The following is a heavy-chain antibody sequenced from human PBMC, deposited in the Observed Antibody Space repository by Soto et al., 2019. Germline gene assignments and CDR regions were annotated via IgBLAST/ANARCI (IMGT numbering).Heavy chain of an antibody. CDR2: ISYDGSNK. CDR3: ERHKRDLRFLEWSYYFDY. J-gene: IGHJ4*02. Sequence: QVQLVESGGGVVQPGRSLRLSCAASGFTFSTYAIHWVRQAPGKGLEWVALISYDGSNKYYADSVKGRFTISRDNSKNTLYLQMNSLRAEDTAVYYCERHKRDLRFLEWSYYFDYWGQGTLVTVSS. CDR1: GFTFSTYA. D-gene: IGHD3-3*01. V-gene: IGHV3-30-3*01.